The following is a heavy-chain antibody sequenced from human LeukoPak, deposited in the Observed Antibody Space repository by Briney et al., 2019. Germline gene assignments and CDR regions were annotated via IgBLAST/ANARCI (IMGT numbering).Heavy chain of an antibody. D-gene: IGHD1-1*01. Sequence: GGSLRLSCAASGFTFSNYAMSWVRQAPGKGLEWVAFIRYDGSNKYYADSVKGRFTISRDNAKNSLYLQMNSLRADDTAVYYCARDLRQLEREVDYGMDVWGQGTTVTVSS. CDR3: ARDLRQLEREVDYGMDV. V-gene: IGHV3-30*02. CDR2: IRYDGSNK. J-gene: IGHJ6*02. CDR1: GFTFSNYA.